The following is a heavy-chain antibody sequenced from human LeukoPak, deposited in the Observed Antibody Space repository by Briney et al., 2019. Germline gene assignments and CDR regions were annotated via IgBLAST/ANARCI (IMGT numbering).Heavy chain of an antibody. D-gene: IGHD1-7*01. V-gene: IGHV3-21*01. Sequence: GGSLRLSCAASGFTFSRYSMNWVRQAPGKGLEWVSSISSSSSYIYYADSVKGRFTISRDNAKNSLNLQMNSLRAEDTAVYYCARAHNWKYGSFDFWGQGTLVTVSS. CDR2: ISSSSSYI. CDR3: ARAHNWKYGSFDF. J-gene: IGHJ4*02. CDR1: GFTFSRYS.